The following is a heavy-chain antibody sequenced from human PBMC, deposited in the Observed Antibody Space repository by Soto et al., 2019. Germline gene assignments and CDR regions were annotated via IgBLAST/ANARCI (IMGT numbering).Heavy chain of an antibody. CDR3: AKLLVTQMPYYYYGLDV. D-gene: IGHD2-21*02. V-gene: IGHV3-23*01. CDR2: INNGGDTT. CDR1: GFTFSNYA. Sequence: EVQLLESGGGLVQPGGSLRLSCGVSGFTFSNYAMSWVRQAPGKGLEWVSAINNGGDTTYYADSVKGRFTMSRDNSKNTLYLQMNSLRAEDTAVYYCAKLLVTQMPYYYYGLDVWGQGTTVTVSS. J-gene: IGHJ6*02.